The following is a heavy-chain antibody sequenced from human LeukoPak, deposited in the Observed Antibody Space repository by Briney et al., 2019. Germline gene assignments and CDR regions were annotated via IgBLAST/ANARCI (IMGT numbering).Heavy chain of an antibody. Sequence: GRSLRLSCAASGFTFSSYAMHWVRQAPGKGLEWVAVISYDGSNKYYADSVKGRFTISRDNSKNTLYLQMNSLRAEDTAVYYCARAPREQLWFASGPDYWGQGTLVTVSS. V-gene: IGHV3-30-3*01. CDR3: ARAPREQLWFASGPDY. D-gene: IGHD5-18*01. CDR2: ISYDGSNK. J-gene: IGHJ4*02. CDR1: GFTFSSYA.